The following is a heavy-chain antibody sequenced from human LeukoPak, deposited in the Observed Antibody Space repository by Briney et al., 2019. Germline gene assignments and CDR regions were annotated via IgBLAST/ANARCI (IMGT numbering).Heavy chain of an antibody. D-gene: IGHD2-2*01. CDR3: ARDRRCSSTSCYGSKCYYYYYMDV. CDR1: GGSISSYY. V-gene: IGHV4-59*12. CDR2: IYYSGNT. Sequence: SETLSLTCTVSGGSISSYYWSWIRQPPGKGLEWIGYIYYSGNTDYNPSLKSRVTISVDTSKNQLSLKLSSVTAADTAVYYCARDRRCSSTSCYGSKCYYYYYMDVWGKGTTVTVSS. J-gene: IGHJ6*03.